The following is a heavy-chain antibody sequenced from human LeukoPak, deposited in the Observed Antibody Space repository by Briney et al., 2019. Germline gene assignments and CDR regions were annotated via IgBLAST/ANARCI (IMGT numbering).Heavy chain of an antibody. J-gene: IGHJ4*02. D-gene: IGHD3-22*01. Sequence: GGSLRLSCAASGFTFSSYGMNWVRQAPGKGLEWISYISESTITMYYAVSVRGRFTISRDNARNSLYLQLSSLRAEDTAVYYCARATYYYGGSGYYPFDNWGQGTQVVVSS. V-gene: IGHV3-48*01. CDR2: ISESTITM. CDR3: ARATYYYGGSGYYPFDN. CDR1: GFTFSSYG.